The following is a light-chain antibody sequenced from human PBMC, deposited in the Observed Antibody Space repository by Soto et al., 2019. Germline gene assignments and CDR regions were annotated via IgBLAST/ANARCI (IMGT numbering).Light chain of an antibody. CDR2: EGS. V-gene: IGLV2-23*01. CDR3: CSYALRSSYV. CDR1: SGDVGSYSH. J-gene: IGLJ1*01. Sequence: QSALTQPASVSGSPGQSTTIACTGTSGDVGSYSHVSWYHQHPGKAPRLIIYEGSKRPSGVSHRFSACRCDKTASLTISGLQDEDEAAYYCCSYALRSSYVFGTGTKLTVL.